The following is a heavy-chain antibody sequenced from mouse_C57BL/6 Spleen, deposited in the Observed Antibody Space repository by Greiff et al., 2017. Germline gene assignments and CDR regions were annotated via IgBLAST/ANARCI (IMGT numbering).Heavy chain of an antibody. D-gene: IGHD2-5*01. CDR1: GYTFTSYW. CDR2: IDPNSGGT. Sequence: QVHVKQSGAELVKPGASVKLSCKASGYTFTSYWMHWVKQRPGRGLEWIGRIDPNSGGTKYNEKFKSKATLTVDKPSSTAYMQLSSLTSEDSAVYYCARVYYSNYLYGYFDVWGTGTTVTVSS. V-gene: IGHV1-72*01. J-gene: IGHJ1*03. CDR3: ARVYYSNYLYGYFDV.